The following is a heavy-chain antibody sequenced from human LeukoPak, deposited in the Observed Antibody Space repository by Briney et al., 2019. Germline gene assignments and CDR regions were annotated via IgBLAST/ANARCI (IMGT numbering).Heavy chain of an antibody. D-gene: IGHD3/OR15-3a*01. CDR1: GFTVSSYS. Sequence: GGSLRLSCAASGFTVSSYSMNWVRQAPGKGLEWVSYISSSSSTIYYADSVKGRFTISRDNAKNSLYLRMNSLRDEDTAVYYCARAFGLTDYWGQGTLVTVSS. J-gene: IGHJ4*02. CDR2: ISSSSSTI. V-gene: IGHV3-48*02. CDR3: ARAFGLTDY.